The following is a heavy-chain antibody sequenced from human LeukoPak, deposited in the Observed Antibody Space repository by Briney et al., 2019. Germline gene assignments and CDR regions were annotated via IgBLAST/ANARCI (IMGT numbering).Heavy chain of an antibody. J-gene: IGHJ5*02. Sequence: PSETLSLTCSVSGGSISSLYWSWIRQPPGKGLEWIGYIYYTGSTNYNPSLKSRVTISVDTSKNQFSLKLSSVTAADTAVYYCARGVLLWFGELSDLWFDPWGQGTLVTVSS. CDR1: GGSISSLY. D-gene: IGHD3-10*01. CDR2: IYYTGST. CDR3: ARGVLLWFGELSDLWFDP. V-gene: IGHV4-59*01.